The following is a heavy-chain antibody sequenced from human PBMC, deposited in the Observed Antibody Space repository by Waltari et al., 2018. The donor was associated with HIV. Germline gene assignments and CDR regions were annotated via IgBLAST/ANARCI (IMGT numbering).Heavy chain of an antibody. V-gene: IGHV1-69*01. J-gene: IGHJ6*02. Sequence: VQLEQSGAEVKKPGSSVMVSCRVSGGTCSIYTINWVRPAPRQGLEWIGGIIPAFGTANYAERFQGRVTITADEYTSTAYMDLSSLRSEDTAVYFCARDHRGNKLLYGMDVWGQGTTVTV. CDR2: IIPAFGTA. CDR3: ARDHRGNKLLYGMDV. CDR1: GGTCSIYT.